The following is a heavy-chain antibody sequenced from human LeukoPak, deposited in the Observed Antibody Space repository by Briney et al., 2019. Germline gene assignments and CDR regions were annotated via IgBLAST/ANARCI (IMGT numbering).Heavy chain of an antibody. D-gene: IGHD5-24*01. V-gene: IGHV3-66*01. CDR3: ARGFQDKDGYKNYFES. J-gene: IGHJ4*02. Sequence: GGSLRLSCAASGFTVSSKYMHWVRQAPGKGMEWVSTIYSGGSTYYAASVKDRFSISRDDSKNTLHLQMSTLRDEDTAVYYCARGFQDKDGYKNYFESWGQRTLVTVSS. CDR1: GFTVSSKY. CDR2: IYSGGST.